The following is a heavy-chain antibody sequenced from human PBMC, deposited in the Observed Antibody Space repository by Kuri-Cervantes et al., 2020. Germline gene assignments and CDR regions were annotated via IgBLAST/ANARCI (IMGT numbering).Heavy chain of an antibody. CDR3: VRGPRLAVDIIDY. J-gene: IGHJ4*02. CDR2: IYSGGST. CDR1: GFTVSSNY. Sequence: GESLKISCAASGFTVSSNYMSWVRQAPGKGLEWVSVIYSGGSTYYADSVKGRFTISRDNSKNTLYLQMNSLRAEDTAVYYCVRGPRLAVDIIDYWGQGTLVTVSS. V-gene: IGHV3-66*02. D-gene: IGHD6-19*01.